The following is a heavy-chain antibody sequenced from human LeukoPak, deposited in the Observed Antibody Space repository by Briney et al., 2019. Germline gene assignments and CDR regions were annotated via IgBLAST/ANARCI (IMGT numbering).Heavy chain of an antibody. J-gene: IGHJ3*02. CDR3: ARTQTPGVGANDAFDI. D-gene: IGHD1-26*01. V-gene: IGHV3-20*04. Sequence: GGSLRLSCAASGFTFDDYGMIWVRQAPGKGLEGVYGINWNGGSTGYADSVKGRFTISRDNAKNSLYLQMNSLRAEDTALYYCARTQTPGVGANDAFDIWGQGTMVTVSS. CDR2: INWNGGST. CDR1: GFTFDDYG.